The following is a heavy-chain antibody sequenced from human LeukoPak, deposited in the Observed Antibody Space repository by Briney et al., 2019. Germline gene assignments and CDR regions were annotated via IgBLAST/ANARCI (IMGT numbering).Heavy chain of an antibody. Sequence: ASVKVSCKASGYSFTGYYMHWVRQAPGQGLEWMGWVNPNSGGTNYAQKFQGRGTMTRDTSNSTAYMELSRLRSHDTAVYYCARESGSSGSYPLAVPWGQATMVTVSS. D-gene: IGHD3-10*01. CDR3: ARESGSSGSYPLAVP. CDR2: VNPNSGGT. V-gene: IGHV1-2*02. J-gene: IGHJ4*02. CDR1: GYSFTGYY.